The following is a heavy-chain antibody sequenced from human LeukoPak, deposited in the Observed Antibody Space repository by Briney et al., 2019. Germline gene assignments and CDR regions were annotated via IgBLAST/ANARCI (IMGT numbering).Heavy chain of an antibody. CDR3: ARQGELAIDY. CDR2: IYNTGRT. D-gene: IGHD1-26*01. Sequence: PSETLSLTCSVSGGSITNYYWSWIRQSPGKGLEWIGFIYNTGRTNYNPSLQSRVTMSIDTSKNQFSLKLSSVTAADTAVYYCARQGELAIDYWGQGTLVTVSS. CDR1: GGSITNYY. V-gene: IGHV4-59*08. J-gene: IGHJ4*02.